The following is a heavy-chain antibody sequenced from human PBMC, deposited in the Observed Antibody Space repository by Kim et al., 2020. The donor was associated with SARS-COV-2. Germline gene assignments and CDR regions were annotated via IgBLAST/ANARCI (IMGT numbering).Heavy chain of an antibody. V-gene: IGHV1-2*02. CDR2: INPNSGGT. CDR1: GYTFTGYY. CDR3: ARGNYYGSGSLEFDY. D-gene: IGHD3-10*01. J-gene: IGHJ4*02. Sequence: ASVKVSCKAFGYTFTGYYMHWVRQAPGQGLEWMGWINPNSGGTNYAQKFQGRVTMTRDTSISTAYMELSRLRSDDTAVYYCARGNYYGSGSLEFDYWGQGTLVTVSS.